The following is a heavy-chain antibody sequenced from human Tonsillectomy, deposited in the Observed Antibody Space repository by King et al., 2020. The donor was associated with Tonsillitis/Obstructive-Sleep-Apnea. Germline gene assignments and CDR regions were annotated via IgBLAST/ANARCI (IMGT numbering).Heavy chain of an antibody. Sequence: VQLVESGGGLVQPGGSLRLSCAASGFTFSSYAMSWVRQAPGNGLEWVSGISGSGGSTYYADSVKGRFTISRDNSKNTLYLQMSSLRAEDTAVYYCAKDLSSWYWSYFDYWGQGTLVTVSS. CDR3: AKDLSSWYWSYFDY. D-gene: IGHD6-13*01. CDR2: ISGSGGST. CDR1: GFTFSSYA. J-gene: IGHJ4*02. V-gene: IGHV3-23*04.